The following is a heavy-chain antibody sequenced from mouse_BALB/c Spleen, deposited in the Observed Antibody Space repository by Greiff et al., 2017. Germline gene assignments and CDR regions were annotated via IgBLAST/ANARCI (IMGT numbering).Heavy chain of an antibody. CDR2: ISNGGGST. Sequence: EVKLMESGGGLVQPGGSLKLSCAASGFTFSSYTMSWVRQTPEKRLEWVAYISNGGGSTYYPDTVKGRFTISRDNAKNTLYLQMSSLKSEDTAMYYCARSITTVVAKGNWYFDVWGEGTTVTVSS. V-gene: IGHV5-12-2*01. CDR1: GFTFSSYT. J-gene: IGHJ1*01. CDR3: ARSITTVVAKGNWYFDV. D-gene: IGHD1-1*01.